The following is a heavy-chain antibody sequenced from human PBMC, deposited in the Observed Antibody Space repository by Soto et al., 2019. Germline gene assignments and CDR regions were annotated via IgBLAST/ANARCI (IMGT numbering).Heavy chain of an antibody. J-gene: IGHJ4*02. V-gene: IGHV3-30-3*01. CDR1: GFTFRSYA. CDR2: ISYDGSNK. D-gene: IGHD6-13*01. Sequence: QVQLVESGGGVVQPGRSLSLACAASGFTFRSYAMHWVRQAPGKGLEWVAVISYDGSNKYYADSVKGRFTISRDNSKNTLYLQMNSLRAEDTAVYYCARDRIYSSSWYDYWGQGTLVTVSS. CDR3: ARDRIYSSSWYDY.